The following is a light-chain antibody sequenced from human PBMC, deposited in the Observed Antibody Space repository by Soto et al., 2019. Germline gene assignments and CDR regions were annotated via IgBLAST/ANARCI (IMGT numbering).Light chain of an antibody. V-gene: IGKV3-20*01. Sequence: EIVLTQSPGTLSVSPGERATLSCRASQSISSNYLAWYQQKPGQAPSLLIYGASSRATGIPDRFSGSGSGTDFTLTISRLEPEDSAVYYCQQYGSLYTFGQGTKVEIK. CDR1: QSISSNY. CDR2: GAS. CDR3: QQYGSLYT. J-gene: IGKJ2*01.